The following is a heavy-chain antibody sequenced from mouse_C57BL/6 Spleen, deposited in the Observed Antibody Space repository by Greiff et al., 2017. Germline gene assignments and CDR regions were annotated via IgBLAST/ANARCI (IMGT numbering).Heavy chain of an antibody. Sequence: VQLQQSGAELVRPGSSVKLSCKASGYTFTSYWLHWVKQRPIQGLEWIGNIDPSDSETHYNQKFKDKATLTVDKSSSTAYMQLSSLTSEDSAVYYCAIQYYGPSYWYFDVWGTGTTVTVSS. V-gene: IGHV1-52*01. CDR1: GYTFTSYW. D-gene: IGHD1-1*01. J-gene: IGHJ1*03. CDR2: IDPSDSET. CDR3: AIQYYGPSYWYFDV.